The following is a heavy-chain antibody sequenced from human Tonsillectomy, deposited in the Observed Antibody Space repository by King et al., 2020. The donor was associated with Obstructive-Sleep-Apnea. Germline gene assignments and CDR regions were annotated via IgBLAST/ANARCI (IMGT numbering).Heavy chain of an antibody. D-gene: IGHD6-13*01. CDR1: GFTFGDYA. V-gene: IGHV3-49*03. CDR3: TRDRTGIAAAGRDAFDI. J-gene: IGHJ3*02. Sequence: VQLVESGGGLVQPGRSLRLSCTASGFTFGDYAMSWFRQAPGKGLEWVGFIRSKAYGWTTEYAASVKGRFTISRDDSKSMAYLQMNSLKTEDTAVYYCTRDRTGIAAAGRDAFDIWGQGTMVTVSS. CDR2: IRSKAYGWTT.